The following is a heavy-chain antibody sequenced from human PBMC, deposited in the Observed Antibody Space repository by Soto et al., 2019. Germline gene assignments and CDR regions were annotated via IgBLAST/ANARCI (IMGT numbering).Heavy chain of an antibody. CDR1: GFTFGSYS. CDR3: ARLVGAYQHYIDY. J-gene: IGHJ4*02. Sequence: VGSRRLSCAASGFTFGSYSMSWVRQAPGKGLEWVSSISSSSSYIYYADSVKGRFTITRDNAKKSVYLQMTSLRAEDTAVSYCARLVGAYQHYIDYWGQGTLVTVSS. V-gene: IGHV3-21*01. CDR2: ISSSSSYI. D-gene: IGHD1-26*01.